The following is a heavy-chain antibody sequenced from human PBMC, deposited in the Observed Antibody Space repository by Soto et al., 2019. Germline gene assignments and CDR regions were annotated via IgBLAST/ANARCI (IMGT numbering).Heavy chain of an antibody. Sequence: QVPLVQSGAEGKEPGASVKVSCKASGYTFTSYGISWVRQAPGQGLEWMGWINAYNGKTNHAQKLQGRVTMTTDTSTSTAYMELRSLRSDDTAVYYCARAVTAIGESSYWGQGTLVTVSS. V-gene: IGHV1-18*01. CDR3: ARAVTAIGESSY. CDR2: INAYNGKT. D-gene: IGHD2-21*02. J-gene: IGHJ4*02. CDR1: GYTFTSYG.